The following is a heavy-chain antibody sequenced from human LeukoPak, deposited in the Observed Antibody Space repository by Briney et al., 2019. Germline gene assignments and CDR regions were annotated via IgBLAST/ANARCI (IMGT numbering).Heavy chain of an antibody. CDR1: GFTFSSYS. CDR3: ASGYCSGGSCYEGISYFQH. D-gene: IGHD2-15*01. CDR2: ISSSSSYI. Sequence: PGGSLRLSCAASGFTFSSYSMNWVRQAPGKGLEWVSSISSSSSYIYYADSVKGRFTISRDNAKNSLYLQMNSLRAEDTAVYYCASGYCSGGSCYEGISYFQHWGQGTLVTVSS. J-gene: IGHJ1*01. V-gene: IGHV3-21*01.